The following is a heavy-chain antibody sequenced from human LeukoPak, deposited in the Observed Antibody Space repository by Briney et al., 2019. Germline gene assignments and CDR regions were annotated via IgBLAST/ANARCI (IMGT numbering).Heavy chain of an antibody. J-gene: IGHJ2*01. D-gene: IGHD3-22*01. V-gene: IGHV4-61*01. Sequence: SETLSLTCTVSGYSISSGYYWSWIRQPPGKGLEWIGYIYYSGSTNYNPSLKSRVTISVDTSKNQFSLKLSSVTAADTAVYYCARGSSGYYRFGANHWYFDLWGRGTLVTVSS. CDR3: ARGSSGYYRFGANHWYFDL. CDR1: GYSISSGYY. CDR2: IYYSGST.